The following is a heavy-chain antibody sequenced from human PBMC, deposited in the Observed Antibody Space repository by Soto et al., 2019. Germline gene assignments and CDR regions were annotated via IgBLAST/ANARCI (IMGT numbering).Heavy chain of an antibody. CDR3: ARSTYSKYADYYYYYGMDV. CDR2: IIPIFGTA. Sequence: QVQLVQSGAEVKKPGSSVKVSCKASGGTFSSYAISWVRQAPGQGLEWMGGIIPIFGTANYAQKFQGRVTITADESTSTAYMELSSLRSEDTAVYYCARSTYSKYADYYYYYGMDVWGQGTTVTVSS. V-gene: IGHV1-69*12. D-gene: IGHD4-4*01. J-gene: IGHJ6*02. CDR1: GGTFSSYA.